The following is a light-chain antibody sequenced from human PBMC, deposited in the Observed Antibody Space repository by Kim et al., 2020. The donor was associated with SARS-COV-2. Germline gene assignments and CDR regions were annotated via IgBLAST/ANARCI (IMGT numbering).Light chain of an antibody. CDR3: QVWYSNSDQGV. J-gene: IGLJ3*02. CDR1: NIGSTS. V-gene: IGLV3-21*04. CDR2: YDS. Sequence: SYELTQPPSVSVAPGKTARITCGGNNIGSTSVHWYQQKPGQAPVLVIYYDSDRPSGIPERFSGSNSGNTATLTISRVEAGDEADYYCQVWYSNSDQGVFGGGTQLTVL.